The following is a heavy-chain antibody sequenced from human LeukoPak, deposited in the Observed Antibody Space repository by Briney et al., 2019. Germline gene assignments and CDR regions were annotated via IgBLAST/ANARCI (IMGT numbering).Heavy chain of an antibody. CDR2: ISGSGGST. Sequence: GGSLRLSCAASGFTFSSYEMNWVRQAPGKGLEWVSGISGSGGSTYYADSVKGRFTISRDNSKNTLYLQMNSLRAEDTAVYYCAKSMGATLFDYWGQGTLVIVS. CDR1: GFTFSSYE. CDR3: AKSMGATLFDY. V-gene: IGHV3-23*01. D-gene: IGHD1-26*01. J-gene: IGHJ4*02.